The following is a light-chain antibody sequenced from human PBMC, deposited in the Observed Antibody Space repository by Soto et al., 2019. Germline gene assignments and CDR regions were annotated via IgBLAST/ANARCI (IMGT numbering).Light chain of an antibody. V-gene: IGKV3-20*01. CDR3: QQYGSSGT. Sequence: EIVLTQSPGTLSLSPGERATLSCRASQSVSNNYLAWYQQKPGQAPRLLIYGASNRATGIPDRFSGSGSGTEFTLTISKLEAEDFAVYYCQQYGSSGTFGQGTKVDIK. CDR1: QSVSNNY. CDR2: GAS. J-gene: IGKJ1*01.